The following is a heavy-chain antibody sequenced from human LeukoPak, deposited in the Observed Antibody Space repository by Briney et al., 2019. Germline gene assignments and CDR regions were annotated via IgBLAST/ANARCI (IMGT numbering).Heavy chain of an antibody. CDR1: GYTFTSYG. CDR3: ARDAHQSGSYNFDY. V-gene: IGHV1-18*01. Sequence: ASVKVSCKASGYTFTSYGVSWVRQAPGQGLEWMGWISAYNGNTNYAQNLQGRVTMTTDTSTSTAYMELRSLRSDDTGVYYCARDAHQSGSYNFDYWGQGTLVTVSS. D-gene: IGHD1-26*01. J-gene: IGHJ4*02. CDR2: ISAYNGNT.